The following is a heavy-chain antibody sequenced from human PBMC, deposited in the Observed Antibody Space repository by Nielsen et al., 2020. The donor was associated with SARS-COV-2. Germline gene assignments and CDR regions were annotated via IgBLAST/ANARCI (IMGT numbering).Heavy chain of an antibody. Sequence: GESLKISCAASGFTFSSLWMSWVRQVPGKGLEWVADINPDGSEKFYVDSVKGRFTISRDNAKNSMSLQMNSLRVEDTAVYYCARDWSRAADVWGKGTTVTVSS. CDR1: GFTFSSLW. D-gene: IGHD2-15*01. CDR2: INPDGSEK. V-gene: IGHV3-7*01. J-gene: IGHJ6*04. CDR3: ARDWSRAADV.